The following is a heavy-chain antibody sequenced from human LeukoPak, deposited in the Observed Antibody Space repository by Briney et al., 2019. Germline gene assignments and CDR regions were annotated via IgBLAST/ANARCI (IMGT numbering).Heavy chain of an antibody. Sequence: ASVKVSCKTSGYTFRSFYIHWVRQAPGQGLEWMGIINPGVNSRIYAQKIQGRVTMTRDTSTSTVYMELGSLRSEDTAIYYCARAGLYDSGSYGIDSWGQGTLVTVSS. CDR1: GYTFRSFY. CDR2: INPGVNSR. CDR3: ARAGLYDSGSYGIDS. D-gene: IGHD1-26*01. V-gene: IGHV1-46*01. J-gene: IGHJ5*01.